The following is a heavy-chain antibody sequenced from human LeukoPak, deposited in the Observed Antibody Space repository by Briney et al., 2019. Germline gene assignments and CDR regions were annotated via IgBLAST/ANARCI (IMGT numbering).Heavy chain of an antibody. D-gene: IGHD6-19*01. V-gene: IGHV3-15*01. J-gene: IGHJ4*02. CDR3: TTGASSSGWYDYVY. CDR2: ISSKTDGGTT. Sequence: GGSLRLSCAASGFTFSNAWMSWVRQAPGKGLGWVGRISSKTDGGTTDYAAPVKGRFTISTDDSKNTLYLQMNSLKTEDTAVYYCTTGASSSGWYDYVYWGQGTLVTVSS. CDR1: GFTFSNAW.